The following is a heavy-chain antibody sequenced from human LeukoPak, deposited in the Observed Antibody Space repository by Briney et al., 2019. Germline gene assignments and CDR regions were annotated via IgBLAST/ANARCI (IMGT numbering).Heavy chain of an antibody. V-gene: IGHV3-11*04. Sequence: GGSLRLSCAASGFTVGSNYMNWVRQAPGKGLEWVSYISSSGSTIYYADSVKGRLTISRDNAKNSLYLQMNSLRAEDTAMYYCARGSYCGGDCFDFWGQGTLVTVSS. CDR2: ISSSGSTI. CDR1: GFTVGSNY. J-gene: IGHJ4*02. D-gene: IGHD2-21*01. CDR3: ARGSYCGGDCFDF.